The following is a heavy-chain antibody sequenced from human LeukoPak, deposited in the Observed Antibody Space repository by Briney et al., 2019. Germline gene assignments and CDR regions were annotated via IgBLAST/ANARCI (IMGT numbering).Heavy chain of an antibody. Sequence: PGGSLRLSCAASGFTFSSYAMSWVRQAPGEGLESVSAISGSGGSTYYADSVKGRFTISRDNSKNTLYLQMNSLRAEDTAVYYCAKDRGYGADGYFDYWGQGTLVTVSS. CDR1: GFTFSSYA. D-gene: IGHD5-12*01. CDR3: AKDRGYGADGYFDY. CDR2: ISGSGGST. J-gene: IGHJ4*02. V-gene: IGHV3-23*01.